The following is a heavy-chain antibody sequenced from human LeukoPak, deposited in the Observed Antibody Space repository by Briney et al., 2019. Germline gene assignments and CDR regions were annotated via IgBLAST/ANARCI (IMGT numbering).Heavy chain of an antibody. J-gene: IGHJ4*02. CDR1: GFTFSSYA. CDR2: ISGSGGST. Sequence: PGGSPRLSCAASGFTFSSYAMSWVRQAPGKGLEWVSAISGSGGSTYYADSVKGRFTISRDNSKNTLYLQMNSLRAEDTAVYYRAKSPGLFWGFRVKSYFDYGAKGPLVTVS. CDR3: AKSPGLFWGFRVKSYFDY. D-gene: IGHD3-16*01. V-gene: IGHV3-23*01.